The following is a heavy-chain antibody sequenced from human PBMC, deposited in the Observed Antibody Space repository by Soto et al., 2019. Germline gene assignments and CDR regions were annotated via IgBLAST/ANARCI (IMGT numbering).Heavy chain of an antibody. Sequence: QVQLVESGGGVVQPGRSLRLSCAASGFTFSRHTMHWVRQAPGKGLEWVAAISDDGSNTYYADSVKGRFTISRDNSKNTLYLQMNSLSSEDTAGHHCAREVYYDFWSGFNTHPYYFDDWGQVTLVTVSS. CDR3: AREVYYDFWSGFNTHPYYFDD. D-gene: IGHD3-3*01. CDR2: ISDDGSNT. J-gene: IGHJ4*02. V-gene: IGHV3-30-3*01. CDR1: GFTFSRHT.